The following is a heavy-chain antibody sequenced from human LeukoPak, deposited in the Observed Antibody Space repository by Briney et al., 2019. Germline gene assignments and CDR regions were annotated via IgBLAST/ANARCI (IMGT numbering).Heavy chain of an antibody. J-gene: IGHJ6*03. CDR3: ARHRDYYYYNMDV. V-gene: IGHV4-39*01. Sequence: SETLSLTCTVSGGSISSSNYYWGWIRQPPGKGLEWIGITYYSGSTYYNPSLKSRVTISVDTSKNQCSLKLNSVTAADTAVYYCARHRDYYYYNMDVWGKGTTVTVSS. CDR2: TYYSGST. CDR1: GGSISSSNYY.